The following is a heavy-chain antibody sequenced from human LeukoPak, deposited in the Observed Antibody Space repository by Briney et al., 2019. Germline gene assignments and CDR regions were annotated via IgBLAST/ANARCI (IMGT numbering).Heavy chain of an antibody. CDR3: ARDADLYYYYYGMDV. CDR1: GGTFISYA. V-gene: IGHV1-69*13. Sequence: GASVKVSCKASGGTFISYAISWVRQAPGQGLEWMGGIIPIFGTANYAQKFQGRVTITADESTSTAYMELSSLRSEDTAVYYCARDADLYYYYYGMDVWGQGTTVTVSS. CDR2: IIPIFGTA. J-gene: IGHJ6*02.